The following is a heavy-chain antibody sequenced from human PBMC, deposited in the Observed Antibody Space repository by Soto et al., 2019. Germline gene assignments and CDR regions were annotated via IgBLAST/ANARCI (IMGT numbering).Heavy chain of an antibody. V-gene: IGHV5-10-1*01. CDR2: IDLSDSYT. CDR1: GYTFTDNW. CDR3: ARDPLTWIQLWLPSDY. J-gene: IGHJ4*02. Sequence: GESLKISCQGSGYTFTDNWITWVRQMPGKGLEWMGRIDLSDSYTSYSPSFQGHVSFSADKSINTAYLQWSSLRASDTAVYYCARDPLTWIQLWLPSDYWGQGTLVTVSS. D-gene: IGHD5-18*01.